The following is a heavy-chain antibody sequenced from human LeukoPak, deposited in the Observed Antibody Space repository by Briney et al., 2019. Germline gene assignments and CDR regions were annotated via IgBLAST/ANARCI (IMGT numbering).Heavy chain of an antibody. CDR3: ATYSGSYHYY. Sequence: GASVKVSCKVSVYTLSQLAMHWVRQAPGKGLEWMGGFDPEDGETIYAQKFQGRVTMTEDTSTDAAYMELSSLRSEDTAVYYCATYSGSYHYYWGQGTLVTVSS. V-gene: IGHV1-24*01. D-gene: IGHD1-26*01. J-gene: IGHJ4*02. CDR1: VYTLSQLA. CDR2: FDPEDGET.